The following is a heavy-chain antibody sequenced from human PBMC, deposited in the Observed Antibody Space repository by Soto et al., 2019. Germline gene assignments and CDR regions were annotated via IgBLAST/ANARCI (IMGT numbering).Heavy chain of an antibody. CDR2: IYYSGST. J-gene: IGHJ4*02. CDR1: GGSISSYY. Sequence: SETLSLTCTVSGGSISSYYWSWIRQPPGKGLEWIGYIYYSGSTNYNPSLKSRVTISVDTSRNQFSLKLSSVTAADTAVYYCAICRYDILTGYRIYYWGQGTLVTVSS. D-gene: IGHD3-9*01. V-gene: IGHV4-59*01. CDR3: AICRYDILTGYRIYY.